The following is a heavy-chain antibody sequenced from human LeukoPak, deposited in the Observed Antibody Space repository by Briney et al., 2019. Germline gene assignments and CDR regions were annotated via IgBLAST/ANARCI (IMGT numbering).Heavy chain of an antibody. Sequence: GGSLRLSCEVSGFTFTTYGMHWVRQTPGKGLEWVANIKQDGSEKYYVDSVKGRFTISRDNSKNTLYLQMNSLRAEDTAVYYCARSSGYGPGSGAFDIWGQGTMVTVSS. D-gene: IGHD3-10*01. CDR3: ARSSGYGPGSGAFDI. V-gene: IGHV3-7*03. J-gene: IGHJ3*02. CDR2: IKQDGSEK. CDR1: GFTFTTYG.